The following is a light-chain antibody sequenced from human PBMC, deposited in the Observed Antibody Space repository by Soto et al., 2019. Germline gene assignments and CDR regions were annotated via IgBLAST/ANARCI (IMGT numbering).Light chain of an antibody. CDR2: DVT. CDR1: SSDVGGYNY. J-gene: IGLJ1*01. Sequence: QSALTQPASVSGSTGQSITISGTGTSSDVGGYNYVSWYQHHPDKAPKLVIYDVTNRRSGVSYRFSGSKSGSTASLTISGLPAEDEADYYCNSSTGSTTPFVFGTGTKLTVL. V-gene: IGLV2-14*03. CDR3: NSSTGSTTPFV.